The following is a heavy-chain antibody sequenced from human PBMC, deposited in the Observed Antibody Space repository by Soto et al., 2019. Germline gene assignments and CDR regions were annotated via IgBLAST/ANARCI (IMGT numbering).Heavy chain of an antibody. CDR1: GGSMSDFSHY. CDR3: AGHWGDQYGDYRNFDP. CDR2: ISFTGNT. V-gene: IGHV4-39*01. D-gene: IGHD4-17*01. Sequence: QVQLQESGPGLVKPSETLSLMCDVSGGSMSDFSHYWGWVRQSPEKGLEWIGTISFTGNTYYNPFLRSRLSLSIDTSKNQISLRLGSVTAADSARYYCAGHWGDQYGDYRNFDPWGPGTLVTVSS. J-gene: IGHJ5*02.